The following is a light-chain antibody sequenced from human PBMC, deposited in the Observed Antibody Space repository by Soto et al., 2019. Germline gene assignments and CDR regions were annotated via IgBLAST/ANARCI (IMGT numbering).Light chain of an antibody. Sequence: QSALTQPPSASVAPGQSVTISCTGTSSDVGGYKYVSWYQQHPGKAPKLMIFEGNKRPSGVPDRFSGSKSGNTASLTVSGIQAADEADYYCSSYAGINNLGVFGTGTKLTVL. CDR3: SSYAGINNLGV. V-gene: IGLV2-8*01. CDR2: EGN. J-gene: IGLJ1*01. CDR1: SSDVGGYKY.